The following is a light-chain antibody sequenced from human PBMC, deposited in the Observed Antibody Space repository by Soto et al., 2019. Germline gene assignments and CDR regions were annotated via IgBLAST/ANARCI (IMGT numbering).Light chain of an antibody. Sequence: QAVRAQPPSVSGAPGQRVTMSCTGSSSNIGAGYDLHWYQQLPGTAPKLLLYGNSNRPSGVPDRFSGSKSGTSASLAITGLQAEDEADYYCQSYDSSLSAYVFGTGTKVTVL. CDR2: GNS. V-gene: IGLV1-40*01. CDR3: QSYDSSLSAYV. CDR1: SSNIGAGYD. J-gene: IGLJ1*01.